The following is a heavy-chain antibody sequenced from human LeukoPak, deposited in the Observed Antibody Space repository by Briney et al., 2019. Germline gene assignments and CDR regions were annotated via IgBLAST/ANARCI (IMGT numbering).Heavy chain of an antibody. CDR3: ARRQYDFWSGYYYNWFDP. J-gene: IGHJ5*02. D-gene: IGHD3-3*01. CDR1: GGSISSSSYY. CDR2: IYYSGST. V-gene: IGHV4-39*01. Sequence: SETLSPTCTVSGGSISSSSYYWGWIRQPPGKGLEWIGSIYYSGSTYYNPSLKSRVTISVDTSKNQFSLKLSSVTAADTAVYYCARRQYDFWSGYYYNWFDPWGQGTLVTVSS.